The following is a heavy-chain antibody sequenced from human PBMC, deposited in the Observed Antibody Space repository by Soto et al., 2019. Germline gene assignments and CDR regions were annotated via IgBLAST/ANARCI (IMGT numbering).Heavy chain of an antibody. J-gene: IGHJ2*01. V-gene: IGHV3-73*02. D-gene: IGHD2-21*01. CDR2: IRSKGNNYAT. CDR3: VRYSRTLGWFFDL. CDR1: GFTFSDSA. Sequence: EVQLVESGGGLVQPGGSLKLSCAASGFTFSDSAMHWVRQASGEGLEWLGRIRSKGNNYATEYGASLKGRFTISRDDSKQTTYLQMSNLNTEDTAVYCCVRYSRTLGWFFDLWGRGTLVTVSS.